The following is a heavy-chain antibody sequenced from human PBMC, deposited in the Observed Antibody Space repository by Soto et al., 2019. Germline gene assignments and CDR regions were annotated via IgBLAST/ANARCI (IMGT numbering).Heavy chain of an antibody. D-gene: IGHD6-19*01. CDR3: ITEDNSGWYGVH. Sequence: SVKVSCKASGGTFSSYAISWVRQTPGQGLEWMGGIIPIFGTANYAQKFQGRVTITADESTSTAYMELSSLRSEDTAVYYCITEDNSGWYGVHWGQGTLVTVSS. CDR1: GGTFSSYA. CDR2: IIPIFGTA. J-gene: IGHJ4*02. V-gene: IGHV1-69*13.